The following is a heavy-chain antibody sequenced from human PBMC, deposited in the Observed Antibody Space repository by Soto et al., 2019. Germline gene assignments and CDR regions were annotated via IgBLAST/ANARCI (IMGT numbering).Heavy chain of an antibody. CDR1: GGTFSSYA. Sequence: QVQLVQSGAEVKKPGSSVKVSCKASGGTFSSYAISWVRLAPGQGLEWMGGIIPIFGTANYAQKFQGRVTITADESTSTAYMELSSLRSEDTAVYYCPRGEGVYAVTPKNGMDVWGQGTTVTVSS. CDR2: IIPIFGTA. CDR3: PRGEGVYAVTPKNGMDV. D-gene: IGHD4-17*01. V-gene: IGHV1-69*01. J-gene: IGHJ6*02.